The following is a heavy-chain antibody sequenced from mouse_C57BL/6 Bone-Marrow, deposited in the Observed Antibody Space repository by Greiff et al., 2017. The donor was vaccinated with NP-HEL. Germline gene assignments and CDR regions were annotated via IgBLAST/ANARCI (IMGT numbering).Heavy chain of an antibody. V-gene: IGHV14-1*01. CDR2: IDPEDGDT. CDR1: GFNIKDYY. J-gene: IGHJ3*01. Sequence: LVESGAELVRPGASVKLSCTASGFNIKDYYMHWVKQRPEQGLEWIGRIDPEDGDTEYAPKFQGKATMTADPSSNTSYLQLSSLTCEDTAGYYCTTIPTTWFAYWGRGTLGTVSA. D-gene: IGHD1-1*01. CDR3: TTIPTTWFAY.